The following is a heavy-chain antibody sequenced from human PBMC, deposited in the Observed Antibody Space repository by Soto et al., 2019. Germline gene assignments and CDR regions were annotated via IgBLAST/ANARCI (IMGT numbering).Heavy chain of an antibody. J-gene: IGHJ4*02. D-gene: IGHD2-21*02. CDR2: IIPIFGTA. Sequence: QVQLVQSGAGVKKPGSSVKVSCKASGGTFSSYAISWVRQAPGQGLEWMGGIIPIFGTANYAQKFQGRVTITADESTSTAYMELSSLRSEDTAVYYCARLYCGGDCYSFDYWGQGTLVTVSS. V-gene: IGHV1-69*01. CDR1: GGTFSSYA. CDR3: ARLYCGGDCYSFDY.